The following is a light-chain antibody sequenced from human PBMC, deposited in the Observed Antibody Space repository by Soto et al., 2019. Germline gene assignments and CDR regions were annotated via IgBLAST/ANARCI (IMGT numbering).Light chain of an antibody. CDR2: DAS. V-gene: IGKV3-11*01. CDR3: QQRSNWPKHT. J-gene: IGKJ2*01. Sequence: EIVLTQSPATLSLSPGERATLSCRASQSVSSYLAWYQQKPGQAPRLLIYDASNRATGIPARFSGSGSGTDFTLTISSLEPEDFVVYYCQQRSNWPKHTFGQGTKLEIK. CDR1: QSVSSY.